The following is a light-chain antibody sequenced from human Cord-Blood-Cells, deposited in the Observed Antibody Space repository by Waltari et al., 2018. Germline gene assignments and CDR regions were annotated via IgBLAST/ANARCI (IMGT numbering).Light chain of an antibody. V-gene: IGKV1-39*01. CDR3: QQSYSTPRT. Sequence: DIQMTLSPSPLSASVGDRVTTTCRASQSIGSDVNLYQQKPGKAPKLLIYAASSLQSGVPSRFSGSGSGTDFTLTISSLQPEDFATYYCQQSYSTPRTFGQGTKVEIK. CDR2: AAS. CDR1: QSIGSD. J-gene: IGKJ1*01.